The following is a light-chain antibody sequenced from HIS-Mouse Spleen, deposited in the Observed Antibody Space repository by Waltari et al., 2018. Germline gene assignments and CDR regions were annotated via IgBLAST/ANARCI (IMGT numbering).Light chain of an antibody. CDR2: EGS. Sequence: QSALTQPAPVSGSPGQSTTISCTGTSSDAGSYNLISWYQQHPGKAPKLMIYEGSKRPSGVSNRFSGSKSGNTASLTISGLQAEDEADYYCCSYAGSSTWVFGGGTKLTVL. CDR1: SSDAGSYNL. J-gene: IGLJ3*02. CDR3: CSYAGSSTWV. V-gene: IGLV2-23*01.